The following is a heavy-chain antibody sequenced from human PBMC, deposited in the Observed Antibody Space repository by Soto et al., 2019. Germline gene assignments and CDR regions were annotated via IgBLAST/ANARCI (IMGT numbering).Heavy chain of an antibody. CDR2: IFYSGST. CDR1: GGSISSNSHF. CDR3: ARQRYSSVWAPFDF. J-gene: IGHJ4*02. D-gene: IGHD6-19*01. V-gene: IGHV4-39*01. Sequence: QVQLQESGPGLVKPSETLSLTCIVSGGSISSNSHFWGWIRQPPGKGLERNGSIFYSGSTHYNPALKGRVTMSEHTSKNQFSVSLSSVTAADTAVYYCARQRYSSVWAPFDFWGQGTLVTVSS.